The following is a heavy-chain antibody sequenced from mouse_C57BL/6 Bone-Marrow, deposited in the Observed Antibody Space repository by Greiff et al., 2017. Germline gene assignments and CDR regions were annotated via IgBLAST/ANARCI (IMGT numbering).Heavy chain of an antibody. V-gene: IGHV1-26*01. CDR2: INPNNGGT. Sequence: VHVKQSGPELVKPGASVKISCKASGYTFTDYYMNWVKQSHGKSLEWIGDINPNNGGTSYNQKFKGKATLTVDKSSSTAYMELRSLTSEDSAVYYCARSLLGPYYFDDWGQGTTLTVSS. D-gene: IGHD4-1*01. CDR3: ARSLLGPYYFDD. J-gene: IGHJ2*01. CDR1: GYTFTDYY.